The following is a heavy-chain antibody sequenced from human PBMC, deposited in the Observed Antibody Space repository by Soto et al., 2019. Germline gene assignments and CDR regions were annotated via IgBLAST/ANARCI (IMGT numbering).Heavy chain of an antibody. J-gene: IGHJ5*02. CDR3: ATVFDL. Sequence: EVQLVESGGGLVQPGGSLRVSCAASGFTFRSHWIHWVRQAPGKGLEWVSRIETDGGGTSYADSVTGRFTISTDNAKNTVYLQMHGLRAEDTAVYYCATVFDLWGQGTLVTFSS. V-gene: IGHV3-74*01. CDR1: GFTFRSHW. CDR2: IETDGGGT.